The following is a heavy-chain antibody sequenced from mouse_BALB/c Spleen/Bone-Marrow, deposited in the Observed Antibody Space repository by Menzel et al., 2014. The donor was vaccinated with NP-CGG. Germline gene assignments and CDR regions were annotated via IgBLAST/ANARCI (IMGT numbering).Heavy chain of an antibody. J-gene: IGHJ4*01. V-gene: IGHV1-80*01. Sequence: LVESGAELVRPESSVKISCKAPGYAFSTYWMIWVKQRPGQGLEWIGQIYPGDGDTNYNGKFKGKATLTADKSSSTAYMQLSSLTSEDSAVYFCARGARSAMDYWGQGTSVTVSS. CDR1: GYAFSTYW. CDR3: ARGARSAMDY. CDR2: IYPGDGDT.